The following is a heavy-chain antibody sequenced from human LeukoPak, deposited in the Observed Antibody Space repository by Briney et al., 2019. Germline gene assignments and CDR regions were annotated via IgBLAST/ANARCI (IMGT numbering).Heavy chain of an antibody. Sequence: SETLSLTCTVSGGSISSHYWSWIRQPPGKGLEWIGYIYYSGSTNYNPSLKSRVTIPVDTSKNQFSLKLSSVTAADTAVYYCASGHGRVLDYWGQGTLVTVSS. CDR3: ASGHGRVLDY. V-gene: IGHV4-59*11. CDR1: GGSISSHY. J-gene: IGHJ4*02. D-gene: IGHD1-1*01. CDR2: IYYSGST.